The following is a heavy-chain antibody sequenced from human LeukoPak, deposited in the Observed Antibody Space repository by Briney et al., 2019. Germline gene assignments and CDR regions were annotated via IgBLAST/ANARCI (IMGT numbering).Heavy chain of an antibody. CDR1: GLTFSSYA. Sequence: GGSLRLSCAASGLTFSSYAMHWVRQAPGKGLEWVAVISYDGSNKYYADSVKGRFTISRDNSKNTLYLQMNSLRAEDTAVYYCARDDSIDYWGQGTLVTVSS. CDR2: ISYDGSNK. CDR3: ARDDSIDY. V-gene: IGHV3-30-3*01. D-gene: IGHD2-15*01. J-gene: IGHJ4*02.